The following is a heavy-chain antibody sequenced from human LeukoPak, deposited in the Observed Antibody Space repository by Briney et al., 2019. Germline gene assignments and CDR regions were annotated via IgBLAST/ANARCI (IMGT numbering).Heavy chain of an antibody. CDR1: GGTFSSYA. D-gene: IGHD3-22*01. Sequence: SVKVSCKASGGTFSSYAISWVRQAPGQGLEWMGGIIPIFGTANYAQKFQSRVTITADESTSTAYMELSSLRSEDTAVYYCARGGEYYYDSSGYRWYFDYWGQGTLVTVSS. J-gene: IGHJ4*02. V-gene: IGHV1-69*13. CDR3: ARGGEYYYDSSGYRWYFDY. CDR2: IIPIFGTA.